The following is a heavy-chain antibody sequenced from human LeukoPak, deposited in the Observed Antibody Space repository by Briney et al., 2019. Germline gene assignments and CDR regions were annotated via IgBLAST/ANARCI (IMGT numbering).Heavy chain of an antibody. D-gene: IGHD6-6*01. J-gene: IGHJ4*02. Sequence: PSQTLSLTCIVSGDSISSGDSYWSWIRQAPRKGLEWIGYIYDSGTTSYNPSLKSRLTISVDTSKNQFSLKLSSVTAADTAVYYCARGGVAARRGLSYWGQGTLVTVSS. CDR3: ARGGVAARRGLSY. CDR1: GDSISSGDSY. CDR2: IYDSGTT. V-gene: IGHV4-30-4*08.